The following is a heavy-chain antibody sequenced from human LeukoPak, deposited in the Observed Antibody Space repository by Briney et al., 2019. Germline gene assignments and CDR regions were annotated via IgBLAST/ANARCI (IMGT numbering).Heavy chain of an antibody. V-gene: IGHV4-39*07. Sequence: SETLSLTCTISGDSIFSTTYYWGWVRQPPGKGLEWIGSIFHSGSTYYNPSLKSRVTISVDTSKTQFSLKLSSVTAADTAVYYCARGLGSSPDLFDYWGQGTLVTVSS. CDR3: ARGLGSSPDLFDY. D-gene: IGHD6-13*01. CDR1: GDSIFSTTYY. J-gene: IGHJ4*02. CDR2: IFHSGST.